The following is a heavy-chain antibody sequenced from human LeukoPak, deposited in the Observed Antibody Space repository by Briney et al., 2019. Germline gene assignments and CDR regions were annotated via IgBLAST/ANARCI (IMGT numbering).Heavy chain of an antibody. Sequence: GGSLRLSCAASGFTVSTNYMNWVRQAPGKGLEWVSVIYSGGSTHYADSVKGRFTISRDNSKNTLYLQMNSLRAEDTALYYCARDEGYYDGSGHYLRYWGQGTLVTVSS. CDR1: GFTVSTNY. CDR3: ARDEGYYDGSGHYLRY. V-gene: IGHV3-66*01. J-gene: IGHJ4*02. CDR2: IYSGGST. D-gene: IGHD3-22*01.